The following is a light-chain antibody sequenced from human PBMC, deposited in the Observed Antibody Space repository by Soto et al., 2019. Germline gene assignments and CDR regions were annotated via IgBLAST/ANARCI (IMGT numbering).Light chain of an antibody. J-gene: IGKJ4*01. CDR1: QSVGSY. CDR2: DAS. CDR3: QQRSNWPSLT. Sequence: EIVLIQSPATLSLSPGERATLSCRASQSVGSYLAWYQHKPGQAPRLLISDASNRATGIPARFSGSGSETDFTLTISSLVPEHSAVYYCQQRSNWPSLTFGGGTKVEIK. V-gene: IGKV3-11*01.